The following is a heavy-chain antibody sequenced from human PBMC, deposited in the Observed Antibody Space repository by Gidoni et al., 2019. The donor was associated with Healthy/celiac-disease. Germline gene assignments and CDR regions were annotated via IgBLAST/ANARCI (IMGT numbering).Heavy chain of an antibody. CDR2: SDHSGST. Sequence: QLQLQESGSGLVKPSQTQSRTCAASGGSISSGGYSWSRIRQPPGKGLAWIGYSDHSGSTYYNPALKSRVTISGDRSKNQFSLRLGSVTAADTAMYYCARGDGSSWYSWFDPWGQGTLVTVSS. D-gene: IGHD6-13*01. CDR3: ARGDGSSWYSWFDP. CDR1: GGSISSGGYS. V-gene: IGHV4-30-2*01. J-gene: IGHJ5*02.